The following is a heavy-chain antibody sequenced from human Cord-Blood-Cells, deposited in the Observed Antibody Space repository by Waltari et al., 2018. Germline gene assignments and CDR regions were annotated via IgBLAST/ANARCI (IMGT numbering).Heavy chain of an antibody. V-gene: IGHV3-33*01. CDR2: IWYDGSNK. D-gene: IGHD7-27*01. CDR1: GFTFSSYG. Sequence: QVQLVESGGGVVQPGRSLRLSCAASGFTFSSYGMHWVRQAPGKGVDWVAVIWYDGSNKYYADSVKGRFTISRDKSKNTLYLQMNSLRAEDTAVYYCARGPWGSGLDYWGQGTLVTVSS. J-gene: IGHJ4*02. CDR3: ARGPWGSGLDY.